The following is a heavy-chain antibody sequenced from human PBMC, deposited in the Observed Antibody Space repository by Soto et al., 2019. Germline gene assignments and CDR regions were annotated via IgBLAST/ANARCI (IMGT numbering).Heavy chain of an antibody. V-gene: IGHV3-11*01. J-gene: IGHJ6*02. CDR1: GFTFSDYY. CDR3: ARDLKGSGSYVYYYYYGMDV. D-gene: IGHD3-10*01. CDR2: ISSSGSTI. Sequence: LRLSCAASGFTFSDYYMSWIRQAPGKGLEWVSYISSSGSTIYYADSVKGRFTISRDNAKNSLYLQMNSLRAEDTAVYYCARDLKGSGSYVYYYYYGMDVWGQGTTVTVSS.